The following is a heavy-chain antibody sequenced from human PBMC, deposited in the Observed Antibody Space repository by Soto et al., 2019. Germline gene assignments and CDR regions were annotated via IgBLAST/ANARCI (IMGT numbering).Heavy chain of an antibody. V-gene: IGHV3-15*01. CDR3: TTDLTGSYDAFDI. D-gene: IGHD1-26*01. J-gene: IGHJ3*02. Sequence: GGSLRLSCAASGFTFSNAWMSWVRQAPGKGLEWVGRIKSKTDGGTTDYAAPVKGRFTISRDDSKNTLYLQMNSLKTEDTAVYYCTTDLTGSYDAFDIRGQGTMVTVSS. CDR2: IKSKTDGGTT. CDR1: GFTFSNAW.